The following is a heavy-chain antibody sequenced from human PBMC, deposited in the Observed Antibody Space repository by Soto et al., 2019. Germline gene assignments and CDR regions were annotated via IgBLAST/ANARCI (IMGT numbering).Heavy chain of an antibody. CDR2: ISYDVSNK. J-gene: IGHJ4*02. Sequence: GGSLRLSCAASGFTFSSYAMHWVRQAPGKGLEWVAVISYDVSNKYYADSVKGRFTISRDNSRNTLYLQMNSLRAEDTAVYYCARASGSRYDSSGYFLWGYFDYWGQGTMVTVSS. CDR1: GFTFSSYA. D-gene: IGHD3-22*01. CDR3: ARASGSRYDSSGYFLWGYFDY. V-gene: IGHV3-30-3*01.